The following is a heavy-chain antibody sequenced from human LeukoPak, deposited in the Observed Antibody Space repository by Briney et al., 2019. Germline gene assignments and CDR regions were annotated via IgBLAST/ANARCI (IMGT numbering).Heavy chain of an antibody. CDR1: GGSFSGYY. J-gene: IGHJ4*02. D-gene: IGHD6-6*01. CDR3: ATNGRDSSASDY. CDR2: INHSGST. V-gene: IGHV4-34*01. Sequence: SETLSLTCAVYGGSFSGYYWSWIRQPPGKGLEWIGEINHSGSTNYNLSLKSRITISVDTSKNQCSLKLSSVTAADTAVYYCATNGRDSSASDYWGQGTLVTVSS.